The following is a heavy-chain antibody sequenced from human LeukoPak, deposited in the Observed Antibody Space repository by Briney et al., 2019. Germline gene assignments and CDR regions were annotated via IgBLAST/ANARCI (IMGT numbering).Heavy chain of an antibody. J-gene: IGHJ5*02. CDR3: ARDYYGSGSYAAKSFDP. CDR1: GFTFSSYA. Sequence: GGSLRLSCAASGFTFSSYAMHWVRQAPGKGLEWVSYISSSGSTIYYADSVKGRFTISRDNAKNSLYLQMNSLRAEDTAVYYCARDYYGSGSYAAKSFDPWGQGTLVTVSS. V-gene: IGHV3-48*03. D-gene: IGHD3-10*01. CDR2: ISSSGSTI.